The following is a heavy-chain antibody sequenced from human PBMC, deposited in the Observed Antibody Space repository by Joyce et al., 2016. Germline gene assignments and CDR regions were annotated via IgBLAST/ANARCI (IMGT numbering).Heavy chain of an antibody. CDR2: ISRDGSNP. D-gene: IGHD6-19*01. J-gene: IGHJ4*02. CDR1: GLTFSNNW. CDR3: ASQTGYNSA. V-gene: IGHV3-74*01. Sequence: EVQLVESGGGLVQPGGSLRLSCADSGLTFSNNWMQWVRQVAGKGVVWGARISRDGSNPRYADSVQGRFTISKDNAKNTLYLQMISLRVEDTAVYYCASQTGYNSAWGQGTLVTVSS.